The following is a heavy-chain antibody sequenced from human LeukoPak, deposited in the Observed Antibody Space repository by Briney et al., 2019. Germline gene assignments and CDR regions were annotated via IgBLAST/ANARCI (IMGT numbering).Heavy chain of an antibody. CDR3: ARDSAHKESCSGGSCSS. Sequence: ASVKVSCKASGYTFTSYGISWVRQAPGQGLEWMGWISAYNGNTNYAQKLQGRVTMTTDTSTSTAYMELRSLRSDDTAVYYCARDSAHKESCSGGSCSSWGQGTLVTVSS. V-gene: IGHV1-18*01. D-gene: IGHD2-15*01. CDR1: GYTFTSYG. CDR2: ISAYNGNT. J-gene: IGHJ5*02.